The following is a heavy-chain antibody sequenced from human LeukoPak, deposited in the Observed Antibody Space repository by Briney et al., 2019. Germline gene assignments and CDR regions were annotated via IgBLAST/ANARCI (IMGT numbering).Heavy chain of an antibody. CDR3: ARDLEGYHYGSGNYPQ. D-gene: IGHD3-10*01. J-gene: IGHJ4*02. V-gene: IGHV1-2*02. CDR2: INPNSGGT. Sequence: ASVKVSCKASGYTFTFYYIHWLRQAPGQGLEWMGFINPNSGGTDYAQKFQGRVTVTRDTSISTAYMELSSLTSDDTAVYYCARDLEGYHYGSGNYPQWGQGTLITVSS. CDR1: GYTFTFYY.